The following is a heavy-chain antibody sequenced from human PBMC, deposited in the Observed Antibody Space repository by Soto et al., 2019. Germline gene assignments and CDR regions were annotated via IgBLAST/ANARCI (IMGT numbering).Heavy chain of an antibody. CDR1: GFTFDDYA. CDR3: AKDYGAQLYYYYYYMDV. Sequence: GGSLRLSCAASGFTFDDYAMHWVRQAPGKGLEWVSGISWNSGSIGYADSVKGRFTISRDNAKNSLYLQMNSLRAEDTALYYCAKDYGAQLYYYYYYMDVWGKGTTVTVSS. V-gene: IGHV3-9*01. J-gene: IGHJ6*03. CDR2: ISWNSGSI. D-gene: IGHD4-17*01.